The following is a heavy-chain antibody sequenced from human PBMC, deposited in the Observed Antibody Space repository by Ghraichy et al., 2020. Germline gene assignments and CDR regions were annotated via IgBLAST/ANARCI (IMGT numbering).Heavy chain of an antibody. D-gene: IGHD6-6*01. CDR3: AKDGIAARLNYYYYYMDV. J-gene: IGHJ6*03. Sequence: LSLTCAASGFTFSSYGMHWVRQAPGKGLEWVAVISYDGSNKYYADSVKGRFTISRDNSKNTLYLQMNSLRAEDTAVYYCAKDGIAARLNYYYYYMDVWGKGTTVTVSS. CDR1: GFTFSSYG. CDR2: ISYDGSNK. V-gene: IGHV3-30*18.